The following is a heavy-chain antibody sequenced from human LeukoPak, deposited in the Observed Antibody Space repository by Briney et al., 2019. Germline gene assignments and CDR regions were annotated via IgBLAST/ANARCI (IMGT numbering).Heavy chain of an antibody. D-gene: IGHD6-6*01. V-gene: IGHV3-23*01. Sequence: GGSLRLSCAASGFTFCSFAMSWVRQAPGQGLEWVSAISGSGGSTYYADSVKGRFTISRDNSKNTMYLQMNSLRAEDTAVYYCARGYGSSSWSLFDYWGQGTLVTVSS. CDR2: ISGSGGST. CDR3: ARGYGSSSWSLFDY. J-gene: IGHJ4*02. CDR1: GFTFCSFA.